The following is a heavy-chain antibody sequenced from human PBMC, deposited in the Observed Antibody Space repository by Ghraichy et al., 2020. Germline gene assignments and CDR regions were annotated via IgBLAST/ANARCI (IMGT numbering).Heavy chain of an antibody. J-gene: IGHJ3*02. CDR2: IKRDGSEK. D-gene: IGHD2/OR15-2a*01. CDR1: GITFSSYW. CDR3: ARDHKSMGVLI. Sequence: GGSLRLSCAASGITFSSYWMSWVRQAPGKGLEWVANIKRDGSEKYYVDSVKGRFTVYRDNAKNSLYLQMNSLRAEDTAVYYCARDHKSMGVLIWGQGTMVTVSS. V-gene: IGHV3-7*01.